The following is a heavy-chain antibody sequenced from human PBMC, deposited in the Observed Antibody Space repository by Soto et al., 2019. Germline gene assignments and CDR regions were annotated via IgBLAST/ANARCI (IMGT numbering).Heavy chain of an antibody. J-gene: IGHJ4*02. D-gene: IGHD3-22*01. Sequence: SDSLSLTSTGSGGSISSYYWSWIRQPPGKGLAWIGYIYYSGSTNYNPSLKSRVTISVDTSKNQFSLKLSSVTAADTAVYYCATHYYDSSGYYHDYWGQGTLVTVS. V-gene: IGHV4-59*08. CDR1: GGSISSYY. CDR3: ATHYYDSSGYYHDY. CDR2: IYYSGST.